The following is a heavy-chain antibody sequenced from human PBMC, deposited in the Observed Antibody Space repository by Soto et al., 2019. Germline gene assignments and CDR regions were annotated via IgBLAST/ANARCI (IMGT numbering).Heavy chain of an antibody. V-gene: IGHV3-30-3*01. Sequence: QVQLVESRGGVVQPGRSLRLSCAASGFTFSRNAMHWVRQAPGKGLEWVAVISYDGDNKYYADSVKGRFSISRDSSKNTLYLQMNSLRTEDTAVYYCARGDAPPFRVAAWYFDLWGRGTLVTVSS. J-gene: IGHJ2*01. CDR1: GFTFSRNA. CDR3: ARGDAPPFRVAAWYFDL. D-gene: IGHD6-19*01. CDR2: ISYDGDNK.